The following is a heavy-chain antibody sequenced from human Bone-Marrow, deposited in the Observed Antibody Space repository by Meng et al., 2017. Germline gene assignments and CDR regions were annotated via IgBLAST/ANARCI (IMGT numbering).Heavy chain of an antibody. CDR1: GFTFTSSA. CDR2: IVVGSGNT. CDR3: ARDQGIAVAGFGFDY. Sequence: SVKVSCKASGFTFTSSAMQWVRQARGQRLEWIGWIVVGSGNTNYAQRFQERVTITRDMSTSTVYMELSSLRSEDTAVYYCARDQGIAVAGFGFDYWGQGTLVTVSS. D-gene: IGHD6-19*01. J-gene: IGHJ4*02. V-gene: IGHV1-58*02.